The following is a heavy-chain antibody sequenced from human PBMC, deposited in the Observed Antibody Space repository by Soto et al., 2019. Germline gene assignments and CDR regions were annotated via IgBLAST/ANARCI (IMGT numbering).Heavy chain of an antibody. CDR2: IIPIFGTA. J-gene: IGHJ2*01. CDR3: ARPNDFWSGYYPKNWYFDL. V-gene: IGHV1-69*12. CDR1: GGTFSSYA. Sequence: QVQLVQSGAEVKKPGSSVKVSCKASGGTFSSYAISWVRQAPGQGLEWMGGIIPIFGTANYAQKFQGRVTITADEXXSXAXXELSSLSAEDTAVYYCARPNDFWSGYYPKNWYFDLWGRGTLVTVSS. D-gene: IGHD3-3*01.